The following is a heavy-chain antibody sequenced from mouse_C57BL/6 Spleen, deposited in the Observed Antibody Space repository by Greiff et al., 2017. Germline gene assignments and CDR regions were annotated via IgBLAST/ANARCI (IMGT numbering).Heavy chain of an antibody. J-gene: IGHJ4*01. CDR1: GYAFSSSW. CDR2: IYPGDGDT. CDR3: ARGIFTTVVANYAMDY. Sequence: VQLQQSGPELVKPGASVKISCKASGYAFSSSWMNWVKQRPGKGLEWIGRIYPGDGDTNYNGKFKGKATLTANKSSSTAYMQLSSLTSEDSAVYFCARGIFTTVVANYAMDYWGQGTSVTVSS. V-gene: IGHV1-82*01. D-gene: IGHD1-1*01.